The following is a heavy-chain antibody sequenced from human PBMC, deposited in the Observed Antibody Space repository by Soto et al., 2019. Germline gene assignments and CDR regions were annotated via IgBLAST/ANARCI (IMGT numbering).Heavy chain of an antibody. CDR2: IFHDGTA. V-gene: IGHV4-4*02. CDR1: GVSLTSGNW. CDR3: ARLVYDTRLNYMYFDF. D-gene: IGHD3-10*01. Sequence: SETLSLTCAVSGVSLTSGNWWTWVRQSPQRGLEYIGEIFHDGTANYYPSFERRVAMSVDTSRNQLSLKLTSVTAADTAVYFCARLVYDTRLNYMYFDFWGPGTLVTVSS. J-gene: IGHJ4*02.